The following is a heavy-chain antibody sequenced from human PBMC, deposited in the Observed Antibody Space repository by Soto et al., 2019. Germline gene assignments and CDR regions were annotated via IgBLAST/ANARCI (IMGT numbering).Heavy chain of an antibody. V-gene: IGHV3-30-3*01. J-gene: IGHJ4*02. D-gene: IGHD3-16*02. CDR1: GFTFSSYA. CDR3: SVWGSYRQFGY. CDR2: ISYDGSNK. Sequence: QVQLVESGGGVVQPGRSLRLSCAASGFTFSSYAMHWVRQAPGKGLEWVAVISYDGSNKYYADSVKGRFTISRDNSKNTLYLQMNSLRAEDTAVYYCSVWGSYRQFGYWGQGTLVTVSS.